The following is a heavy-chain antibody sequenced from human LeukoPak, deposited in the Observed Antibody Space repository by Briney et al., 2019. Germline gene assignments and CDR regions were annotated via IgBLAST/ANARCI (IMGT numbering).Heavy chain of an antibody. V-gene: IGHV4-34*01. Sequence: SETLSLTCAVYGGSFSGYYWSWIRQPPGKGLEWIGEINHSGSTNYNPSLKSRVTISVDTSKNQFSLKLSSVTAADTAVYYCARGKTPDYWGQGTLVTVSS. CDR1: GGSFSGYY. CDR2: INHSGST. CDR3: ARGKTPDY. J-gene: IGHJ4*02.